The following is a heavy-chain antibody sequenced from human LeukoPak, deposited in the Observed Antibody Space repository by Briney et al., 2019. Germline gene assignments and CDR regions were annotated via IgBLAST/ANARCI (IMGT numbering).Heavy chain of an antibody. J-gene: IGHJ4*02. V-gene: IGHV3-33*01. CDR1: GFTFSRYG. CDR2: IWFDGSKR. D-gene: IGHD4-17*01. Sequence: HPGGSLRLSCVASGFTFSRYGMHWIRQAPGKGLEGVAVIWFDGSKRYYADSVKGRFTTSRDDSKNMLYLQMNSLRVEDTAIYYCARDPGVTTFYFDSWGQGALVTVSS. CDR3: ARDPGVTTFYFDS.